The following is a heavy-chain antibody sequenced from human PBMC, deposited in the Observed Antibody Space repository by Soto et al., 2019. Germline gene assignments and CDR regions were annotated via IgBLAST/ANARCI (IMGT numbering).Heavy chain of an antibody. V-gene: IGHV4-34*01. Sequence: PSETLSLTCAVYGGSFSGYYWSWIRQPPGKGLEWIGEINHSGSTNYNPSLKSRVTISVDTSKNQFSLKLSSVTAADTAVYYCARRGEHLVRWGQGALVTVSS. D-gene: IGHD2-21*01. CDR3: ARRGEHLVR. J-gene: IGHJ5*02. CDR2: INHSGST. CDR1: GGSFSGYY.